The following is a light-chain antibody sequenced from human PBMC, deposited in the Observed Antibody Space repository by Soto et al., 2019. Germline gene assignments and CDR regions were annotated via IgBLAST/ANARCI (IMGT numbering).Light chain of an antibody. V-gene: IGKV2-28*01. CDR1: QRLLHSNGNNY. Sequence: DIVMTQSPLSLPVTPGEPASISCRSSQRLLHSNGNNYFDWYLQKPGQSPQLLIYLGSNRASGVPDRFSGSGSGTDFTLKISRVEAEDVGVYYCMQALQTPLTFGQGTRLEIK. CDR2: LGS. J-gene: IGKJ5*01. CDR3: MQALQTPLT.